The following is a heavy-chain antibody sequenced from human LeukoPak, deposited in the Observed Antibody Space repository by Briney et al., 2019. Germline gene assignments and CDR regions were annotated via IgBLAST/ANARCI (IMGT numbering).Heavy chain of an antibody. V-gene: IGHV3-21*01. CDR1: GFTFSSYN. J-gene: IGHJ4*02. D-gene: IGHD5-12*01. CDR3: ASGSGYSGYDRIDY. CDR2: ISSSSSYT. Sequence: KPGGSLRLSCAASGFTFSSYNMNWVRQAPGKGLEWVSSISSSSSYTYYAGSLKGRFTISRDNARNSLFLQMNGLRAEDTAVYYCASGSGYSGYDRIDYWGQGTLVTVSS.